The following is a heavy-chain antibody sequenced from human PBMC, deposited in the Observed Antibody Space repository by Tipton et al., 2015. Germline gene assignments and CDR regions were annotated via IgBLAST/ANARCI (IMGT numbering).Heavy chain of an antibody. CDR1: GGSMSSGGDY. CDR3: ARGRYRGYPGTFDI. J-gene: IGHJ3*02. V-gene: IGHV4-31*03. CDR2: IYHSGST. Sequence: TLSLTCSVSGGSMSSGGDYWTWIRQHPGKGLEWIAYIYHSGSTDHNPSLKSRVPISVDTSANQFSLRLSSVTAAGTAVYYCARGRYRGYPGTFDIWGQGIIVTVSS. D-gene: IGHD5-12*01.